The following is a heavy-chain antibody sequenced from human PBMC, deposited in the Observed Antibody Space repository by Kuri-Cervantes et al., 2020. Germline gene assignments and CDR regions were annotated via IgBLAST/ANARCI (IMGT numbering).Heavy chain of an antibody. CDR1: GGSCIGYY. D-gene: IGHD6-13*01. J-gene: IGHJ5*02. Sequence: SRTLSLTCAVHGGSCIGYYWSWIRQPPGKGLELIGEINRGGSTNYNPSLKSRVTISVDTSKNQFSLKLSSVTAADTAVYYCARLAAAGTLIWFDPWGQGTLVTVSS. V-gene: IGHV4-34*01. CDR3: ARLAAAGTLIWFDP. CDR2: INRGGST.